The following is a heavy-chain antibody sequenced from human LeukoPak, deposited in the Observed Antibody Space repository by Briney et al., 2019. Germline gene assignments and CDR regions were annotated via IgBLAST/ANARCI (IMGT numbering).Heavy chain of an antibody. J-gene: IGHJ4*02. V-gene: IGHV4-61*02. CDR1: GGSISSGSYY. CDR3: ASVARGYSYGIDY. CDR2: IYTSGST. Sequence: SETLSLTCTVSGGSISSGSYYWSWIRQPAGKGLEWIGRIYTSGSTNYNPSLKSRVTISVDTSKNQFSLKLSSVTAADTAVYYCASVARGYSYGIDYWGQGTLVTVSS. D-gene: IGHD5-18*01.